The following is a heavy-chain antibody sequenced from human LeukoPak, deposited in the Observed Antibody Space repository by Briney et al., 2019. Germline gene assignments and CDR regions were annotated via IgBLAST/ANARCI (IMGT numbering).Heavy chain of an antibody. CDR3: ARNQLVVVAATPPGYYYYMDV. V-gene: IGHV3-21*01. Sequence: GGSLRLSCAASGFTFSSYSMNWVRQAPGKGLEWVSSISSSSSYIYYADSVKGRFTISRDNAKNSLYLQMNSLRAEDTAVYYCARNQLVVVAATPPGYYYYMDVWGKGTTVTVSS. CDR1: GFTFSSYS. CDR2: ISSSSSYI. J-gene: IGHJ6*03. D-gene: IGHD2-15*01.